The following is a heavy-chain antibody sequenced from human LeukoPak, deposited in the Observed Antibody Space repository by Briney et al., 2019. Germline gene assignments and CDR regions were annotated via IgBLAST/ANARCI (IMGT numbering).Heavy chain of an antibody. D-gene: IGHD6-6*01. CDR3: ARDISSASRGMDV. V-gene: IGHV3-48*01. J-gene: IGHJ6*03. CDR2: ISSSSSTI. Sequence: PGGSLRLSCAASGFTFSSYTMNWVRQAPGKGLEWVSDISSSSSTIYYADSVKGRFTISRDNAKNSLYLQMNSLRVEDTVVYYCARDISSASRGMDVWGKGTTVTVSS. CDR1: GFTFSSYT.